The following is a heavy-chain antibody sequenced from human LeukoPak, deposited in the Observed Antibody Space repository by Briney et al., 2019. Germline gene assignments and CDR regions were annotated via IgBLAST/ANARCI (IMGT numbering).Heavy chain of an antibody. CDR2: VSGSGGST. Sequence: GGSLRLSCAASGFTFSNFAMTWVRQAPGKGLEWVSGVSGSGGSTYYADSVKGRFTISRDNSKNTLYLQMNSLRAEDTAVYYCGKDAGFSYCVFDYWGQGSLVNVSS. J-gene: IGHJ4*01. CDR3: GKDAGFSYCVFDY. D-gene: IGHD5-18*01. V-gene: IGHV3-23*01. CDR1: GFTFSNFA.